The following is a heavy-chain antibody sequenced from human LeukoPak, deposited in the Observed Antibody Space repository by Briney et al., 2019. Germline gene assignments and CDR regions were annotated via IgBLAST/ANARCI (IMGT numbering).Heavy chain of an antibody. V-gene: IGHV3-23*01. J-gene: IGHJ4*02. CDR2: ISGSGGST. Sequence: GRSLRLSCAASGFMFSTYGMHWVRQAPGKGLEWVSAISGSGGSTYYADSVKGRVTISRDNSKNTLYLQVNSLRVEDTAVYYCAKDRLGAMMYFDFWGQGTLVTVSS. D-gene: IGHD1-26*01. CDR1: GFMFSTYG. CDR3: AKDRLGAMMYFDF.